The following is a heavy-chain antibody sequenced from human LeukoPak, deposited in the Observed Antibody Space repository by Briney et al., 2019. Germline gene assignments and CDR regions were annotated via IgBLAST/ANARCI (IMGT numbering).Heavy chain of an antibody. CDR1: GFTFSSYA. V-gene: IGHV3-30*02. CDR2: IRYDGSNK. CDR3: AIIAAPTDYYYYMDV. Sequence: QSGGSLRLSCAASGFTFSSYAMHWVRQAPGKGLEWVAFIRYDGSNKYYADSVKGRFTISRDNSKDTLYLQMNSLRAEDTAVYYCAIIAAPTDYYYYMDVWGKGTTVTVSS. J-gene: IGHJ6*03. D-gene: IGHD6-6*01.